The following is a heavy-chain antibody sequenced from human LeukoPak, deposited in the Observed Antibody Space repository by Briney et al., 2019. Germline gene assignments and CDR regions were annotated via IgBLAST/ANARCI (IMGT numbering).Heavy chain of an antibody. V-gene: IGHV3-66*01. CDR3: ARESRGYSYEEYYFDY. CDR2: IYSGGST. D-gene: IGHD5-18*01. J-gene: IGHJ4*02. CDR1: GFTVSSNY. Sequence: GGSLRLSCAASGFTVSSNYMSWVRQAPGKGLEWVSVIYSGGSTYYADSVEGRFTISRDNSKNTLYLQMNSLRAEDTAVYYCARESRGYSYEEYYFDYWGQGTLVTVSS.